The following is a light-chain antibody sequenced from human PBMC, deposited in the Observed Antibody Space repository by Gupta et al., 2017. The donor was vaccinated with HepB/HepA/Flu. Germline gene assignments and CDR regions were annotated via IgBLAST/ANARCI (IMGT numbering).Light chain of an antibody. CDR2: GAS. Sequence: EIVLTQSPGTLSLSPGEGATLSCRATQSVSNKYLAWYQQKPGQAPRLLIYGASSRAAGIPDRFSGSGSGTDFTLTISRLESEEFAVYYCQQYGSSPWTFGQGTKVEIK. J-gene: IGKJ1*01. CDR1: QSVSNKY. V-gene: IGKV3-20*01. CDR3: QQYGSSPWT.